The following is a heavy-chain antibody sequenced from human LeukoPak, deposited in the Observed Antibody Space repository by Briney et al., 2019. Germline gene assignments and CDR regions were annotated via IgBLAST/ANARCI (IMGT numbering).Heavy chain of an antibody. V-gene: IGHV4-39*01. CDR3: AGSRSSGYYYFDY. J-gene: IGHJ4*02. D-gene: IGHD3-22*01. CDR2: IYDSGST. CDR1: GGSIRSSYYY. Sequence: SETLSLTCTVSGGSIRSSYYYWGWIRQPPGKGLEWIGSIYDSGSTYYNPSLKSRVTISVDTSKNQFSLKLSSVTAADTAVYYCAGSRSSGYYYFDYWGQGTLVTVSS.